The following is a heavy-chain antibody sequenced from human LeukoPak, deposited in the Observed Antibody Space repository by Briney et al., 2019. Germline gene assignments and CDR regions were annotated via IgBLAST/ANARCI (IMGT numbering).Heavy chain of an antibody. CDR1: GYTFTGYY. CDR3: ARTSTYSGSYTYNFDY. Sequence: GASVKVSCKASGYTFTGYYMHWVRQAPGQGLEWMGGIIPIFGTANYAQKFQGRVTITADKSTSTAYMELSSLRSEDTAMYYCARTSTYSGSYTYNFDYWGQGTLVTVSS. J-gene: IGHJ4*02. CDR2: IIPIFGTA. D-gene: IGHD1-26*01. V-gene: IGHV1-69*06.